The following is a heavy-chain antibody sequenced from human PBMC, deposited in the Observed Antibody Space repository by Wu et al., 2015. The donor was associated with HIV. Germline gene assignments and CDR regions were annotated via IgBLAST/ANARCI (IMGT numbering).Heavy chain of an antibody. V-gene: IGHV1-2*02. Sequence: QVQLVQSGAEVKKPGASVKVSCKAAGYTFTGHFMHWVRQAPGQGLEWMGWINPNTGGTNNAQKFQGRVTLTRDTSISTVYMELRRLGSDDTAIYFCARVWGGFSYYDRNDYPVGMIDYWGQGTLVTVSS. D-gene: IGHD3-22*01. CDR2: INPNTGGT. CDR3: ARVWGGFSYYDRNDYPVGMIDY. J-gene: IGHJ4*02. CDR1: GYTFTGHF.